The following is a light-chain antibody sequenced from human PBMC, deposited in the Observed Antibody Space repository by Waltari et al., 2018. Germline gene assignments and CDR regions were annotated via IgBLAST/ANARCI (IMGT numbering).Light chain of an antibody. Sequence: DIQMTQSPSSLSASVGDRVTITCRASQSISSYLNWYQQKPGKAPKLLIYAASSLQSGVPSRFRGSGSATDFTLTIRSLQPEDFATYYCQQSYSTLLTFGQGTRLEIK. CDR3: QQSYSTLLT. CDR2: AAS. J-gene: IGKJ5*01. V-gene: IGKV1-39*01. CDR1: QSISSY.